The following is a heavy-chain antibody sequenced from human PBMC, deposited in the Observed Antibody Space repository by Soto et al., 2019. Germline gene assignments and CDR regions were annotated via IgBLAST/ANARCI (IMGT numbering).Heavy chain of an antibody. CDR1: GGSINSGGYY. CDR3: ARGYRQSGYSSSWVFDY. D-gene: IGHD6-13*01. Sequence: QVQLQESGPGLVKPSQTLSLICTVSGGSINSGGYYWNWIRQHPGKGLEWIGYIFYSGSTYYNPSRSRRVTTTAEPSENQFSLNLSLVTAAGTAVYFGARGYRQSGYSSSWVFDYWGQGTLVNVSS. J-gene: IGHJ4*02. CDR2: IFYSGST. V-gene: IGHV4-31*03.